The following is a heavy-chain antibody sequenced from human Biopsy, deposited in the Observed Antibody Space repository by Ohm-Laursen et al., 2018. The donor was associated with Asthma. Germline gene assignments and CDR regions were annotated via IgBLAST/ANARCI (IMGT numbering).Heavy chain of an antibody. V-gene: IGHV4-30-4*01. J-gene: IGHJ6*01. CDR2: VFWSGST. Sequence: TLSLTCRVSGGYTGSSDHHWAWIRQAPGKGLEWTGFVFWSGSTHYSRSLERRVSISIDTATNEFSMKLWSVTPADTAVYFCARVVSYGDIYFGIDVWGPGNTVVVST. D-gene: IGHD4-17*01. CDR3: ARVVSYGDIYFGIDV. CDR1: GGYTGSSDHH.